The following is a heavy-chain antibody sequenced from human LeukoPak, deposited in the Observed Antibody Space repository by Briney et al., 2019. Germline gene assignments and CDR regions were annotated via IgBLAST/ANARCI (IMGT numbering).Heavy chain of an antibody. CDR1: GGSISSYY. D-gene: IGHD1-1*01. CDR2: IYYSGST. J-gene: IGHJ4*02. Sequence: SETLSLTCTVSGGSISSYYWSWIRQPPGKGLEWIGYIYYSGSTNYNPSLKSRVTISVDTSKNQFSLKLSSVTAADTAVYYCAIRPVAGTGYFDYWGQGTLVTVSS. CDR3: AIRPVAGTGYFDY. V-gene: IGHV4-59*01.